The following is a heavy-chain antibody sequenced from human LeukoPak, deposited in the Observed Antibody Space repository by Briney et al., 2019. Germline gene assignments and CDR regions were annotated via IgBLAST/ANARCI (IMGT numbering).Heavy chain of an antibody. CDR3: ARYSLGYCSGGSCYSLFDY. D-gene: IGHD2-15*01. Sequence: SETLSLTCTVSGGSISSHNWSWLRQPPGQGLEWVGYICYSGSTNYNPSLKSRVTISVDTSKNQFSLKLSSVTAADTAVYYCARYSLGYCSGGSCYSLFDYWGQGTLVTVSS. CDR1: GGSISSHN. CDR2: ICYSGST. V-gene: IGHV4-59*11. J-gene: IGHJ4*02.